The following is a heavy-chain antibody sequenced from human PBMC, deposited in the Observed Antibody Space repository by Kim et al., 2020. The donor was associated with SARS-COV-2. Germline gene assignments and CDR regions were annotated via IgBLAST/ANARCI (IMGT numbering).Heavy chain of an antibody. CDR2: SSRNNTI. D-gene: IGHD1-26*01. Sequence: SSRNNTISYGDSEKGRFTITRDNAKNSLYLQMNGLRAEDTAVYYCAGRLDYWGQGTLVTVSS. V-gene: IGHV3-48*01. CDR3: AGRLDY. J-gene: IGHJ4*02.